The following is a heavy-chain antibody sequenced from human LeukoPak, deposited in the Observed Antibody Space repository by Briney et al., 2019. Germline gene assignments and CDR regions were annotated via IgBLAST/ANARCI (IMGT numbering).Heavy chain of an antibody. V-gene: IGHV4-30-4*01. Sequence: PSQTLSLTCTVSGGSISSGDYYWSWIRQPPGKGLEWIGYIYYSGSTYYNPSLKSRVTISVDTSKNQFSLKLSSVTAADTAVYYCARVESGIKCGDYVENYFDYWGQGTLVTVSS. D-gene: IGHD4-17*01. CDR2: IYYSGST. J-gene: IGHJ4*02. CDR1: GGSISSGDYY. CDR3: ARVESGIKCGDYVENYFDY.